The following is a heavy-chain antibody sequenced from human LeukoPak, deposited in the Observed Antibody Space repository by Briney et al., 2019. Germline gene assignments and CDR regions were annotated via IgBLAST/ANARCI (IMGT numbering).Heavy chain of an antibody. CDR3: ARDGPVVVSAAMGYFDY. CDR2: ILYDGSNK. J-gene: IGHJ4*02. D-gene: IGHD2-2*01. Sequence: PGGSLRLSCAASGFTFSSYAMHWVRQAPGKGLEWVAVILYDGSNKYYADSVKGRFTISRDNSKNTLYLQMNSLRAEDTAVYYCARDGPVVVSAAMGYFDYWGQGTLVTVSS. V-gene: IGHV3-30-3*01. CDR1: GFTFSSYA.